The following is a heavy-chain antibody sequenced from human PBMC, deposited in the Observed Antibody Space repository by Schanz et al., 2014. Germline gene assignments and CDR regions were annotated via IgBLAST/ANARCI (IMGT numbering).Heavy chain of an antibody. V-gene: IGHV1-18*01. CDR2: INTYNGNT. CDR1: GYTFTFTTYG. D-gene: IGHD2-21*01. CDR3: ARAVGGNSALEWFDP. J-gene: IGHJ5*02. Sequence: QVQLVQSGGEVKKPGASVKVSCKASGYTFTFTTYGISWVRQVPGQGLEWMGWINTYNGNTNYAQKFQGRVVMTTDTSTSTTYMEMRSLRSDDTAVYYCARAVGGNSALEWFDPWGQGTLVTVSS.